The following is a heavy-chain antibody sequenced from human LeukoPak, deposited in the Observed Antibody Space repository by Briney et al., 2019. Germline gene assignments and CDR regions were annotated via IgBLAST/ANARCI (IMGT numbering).Heavy chain of an antibody. CDR1: GFTFSSYE. CDR2: ISSSGSTI. Sequence: GGSLRLSCAASGFTFSSYEVNWVRQAPGKGLEWVSYISSSGSTIYYADSVKGRFTISRDNAKNSLYLQMNSLRAEDTAVYYCARDWPVRGVIGYYYYGMDVWGKGTTVTVSS. CDR3: ARDWPVRGVIGYYYYGMDV. J-gene: IGHJ6*04. D-gene: IGHD3-10*01. V-gene: IGHV3-48*03.